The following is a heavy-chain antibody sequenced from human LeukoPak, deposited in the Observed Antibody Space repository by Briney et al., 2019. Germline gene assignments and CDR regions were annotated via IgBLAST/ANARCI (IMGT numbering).Heavy chain of an antibody. CDR1: GYTFTSYD. D-gene: IGHD6-19*01. Sequence: GASVKVSCKASGYTFTSYDINWVRQATGQGLEWMGWMNPNSGNTGYAQKFQGRVTITRNTSISTAYMELSSLRSEDTAVYYCARVSSGWYFYYYYYMDVWGKGTTVTVSS. V-gene: IGHV1-8*03. CDR3: ARVSSGWYFYYYYYMDV. J-gene: IGHJ6*03. CDR2: MNPNSGNT.